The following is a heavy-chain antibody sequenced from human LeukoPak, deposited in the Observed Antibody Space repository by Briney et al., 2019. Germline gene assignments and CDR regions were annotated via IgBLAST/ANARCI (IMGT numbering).Heavy chain of an antibody. Sequence: PGTSLRLSCAASGFTFSNYSMHWVRQAPGKGLEWVAVISYDGSNKFYADSVKGRFTVSKDNSKNTIYLQMNSLRAEDTAVYYCARGVIPAALHFQHWGQGTLVTVSS. D-gene: IGHD2-2*01. CDR3: ARGVIPAALHFQH. CDR1: GFTFSNYS. V-gene: IGHV3-30-3*01. CDR2: ISYDGSNK. J-gene: IGHJ1*01.